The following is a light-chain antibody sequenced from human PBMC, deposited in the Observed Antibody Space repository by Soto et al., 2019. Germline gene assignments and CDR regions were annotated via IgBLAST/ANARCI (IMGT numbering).Light chain of an antibody. CDR2: DDN. CDR1: NIGSKS. CDR3: QVWDNSGDRPGV. J-gene: IGLJ2*01. V-gene: IGLV3-21*02. Sequence: SYELTQPPSVSVAPGQTARITCGGTNIGSKSVHWYQQKPGQAPVVVVYDDNDRPSGIPVRFSGSNSGNTATLTISRVEAGDEADYYCQVWDNSGDRPGVFGGGTQLTVL.